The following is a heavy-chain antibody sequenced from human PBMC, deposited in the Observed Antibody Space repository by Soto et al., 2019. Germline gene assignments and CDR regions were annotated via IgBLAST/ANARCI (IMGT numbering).Heavy chain of an antibody. J-gene: IGHJ5*02. V-gene: IGHV3-23*01. CDR3: AKDYSSGWDPWFDP. Sequence: PGGSLRLSCAASGFTFSNYAMNWVRQAPGKGLEWVSAISGSGGSTYYADSVKGRFTTSRDNSKNTLFLQVNSLRAEDTAVYYCAKDYSSGWDPWFDPWGQGTLVTVSS. CDR1: GFTFSNYA. CDR2: ISGSGGST. D-gene: IGHD6-19*01.